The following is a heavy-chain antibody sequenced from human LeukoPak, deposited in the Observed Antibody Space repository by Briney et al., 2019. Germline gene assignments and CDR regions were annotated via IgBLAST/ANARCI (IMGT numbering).Heavy chain of an antibody. CDR2: IPASSGGT. D-gene: IGHD3-22*01. V-gene: IGHV3-23*01. CDR1: GFPFSSYA. CDR3: AKIRFYYDSSFDYWYFDL. J-gene: IGHJ2*01. Sequence: GGSLRLSCAASGFPFSSYAMGWVRQAPRKGLEWVSAIPASSGGTYYADSVKGRFTISRDNSKNTLYLQINSLRAEDAAIYYCAKIRFYYDSSFDYWYFDLWGRGTLVTVSS.